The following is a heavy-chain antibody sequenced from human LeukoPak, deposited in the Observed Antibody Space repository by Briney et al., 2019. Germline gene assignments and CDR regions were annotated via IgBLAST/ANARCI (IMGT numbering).Heavy chain of an antibody. V-gene: IGHV1-69*05. CDR2: IIPIFGTA. CDR3: EAAFRYYYYYMDV. CDR1: GGTFSSYA. Sequence: SVKVSCKASGGTFSSYAISWVRQAPGQGLEWMGGIIPIFGTANYAQKFQGRVTITTDESTSTAYMELSSLRSEDTAVYYCEAAFRYYYYYMDVWGKGTTVTVSS. J-gene: IGHJ6*03. D-gene: IGHD6-25*01.